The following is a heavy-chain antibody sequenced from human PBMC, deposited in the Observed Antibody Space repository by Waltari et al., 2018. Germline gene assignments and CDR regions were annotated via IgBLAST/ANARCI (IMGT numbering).Heavy chain of an antibody. V-gene: IGHV3-7*01. CDR3: VRDKPYGSYDI. Sequence: EVQVVESGGELVQPGGSLRLSCVASGFSFTSYWMSWVRQAPGKGLEWMANVKEDGSAKTYMDSVKGRFTISRDNAQNSVFLQMNNLRVEDTAVYYCVRDKPYGSYDIWGQGTMVTVSS. CDR2: VKEDGSAK. J-gene: IGHJ3*02. CDR1: GFSFTSYW. D-gene: IGHD2-15*01.